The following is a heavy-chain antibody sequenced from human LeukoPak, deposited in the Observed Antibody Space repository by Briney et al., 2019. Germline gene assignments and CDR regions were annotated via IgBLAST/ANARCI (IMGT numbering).Heavy chain of an antibody. CDR1: GFTFSSYW. CDR2: INSDGSST. V-gene: IGHV3-74*01. CDR3: ARATGYSYGPHYYYYYMDV. J-gene: IGHJ6*03. Sequence: GGSLRLSCAASGFTFSSYWMHWVRQAPGKGLVWVSRINSDGSSTSYADSVKGRFTISRDNAKNTLYLQMNSLRAEDTAVYYCARATGYSYGPHYYYYYMDVWDKGTTVTVSS. D-gene: IGHD5-18*01.